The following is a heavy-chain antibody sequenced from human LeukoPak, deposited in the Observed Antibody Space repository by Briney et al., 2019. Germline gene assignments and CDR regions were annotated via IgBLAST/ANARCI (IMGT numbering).Heavy chain of an antibody. J-gene: IGHJ3*02. D-gene: IGHD1-1*01. CDR2: LNGDGSDP. V-gene: IGHV3-74*01. CDR1: GFSFSTSW. Sequence: GGSLRLSCAASGFSFSTSWMYWVRQAPGKGLLWVSRLNGDGSDPSYADSVKGRFTISRDNAKNTLYLQMNSLRAEDTAVYYCARDTGTTDAFDIWGQGTMVTVSS. CDR3: ARDTGTTDAFDI.